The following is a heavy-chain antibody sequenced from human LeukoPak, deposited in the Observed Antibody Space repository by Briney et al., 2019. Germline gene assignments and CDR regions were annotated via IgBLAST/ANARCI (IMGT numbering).Heavy chain of an antibody. J-gene: IGHJ4*02. D-gene: IGHD1-14*01. CDR1: GGSISSGGYF. CDR2: IYHSGTP. CDR3: ASYNRLVDLNFDC. V-gene: IGHV4-30-4*01. Sequence: PSETLSLTCAVSGGSISSGGYFWSWIRQPPGKGLEWIGYIYHSGTPYYNPSLKSRLTISVDTSKNQFSLTLSSVTAADTAVYYCASYNRLVDLNFDCWGQGTLVTVSS.